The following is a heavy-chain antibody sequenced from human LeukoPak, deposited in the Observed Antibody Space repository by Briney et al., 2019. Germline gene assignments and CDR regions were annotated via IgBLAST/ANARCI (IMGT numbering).Heavy chain of an antibody. V-gene: IGHV4-4*07. D-gene: IGHD6-13*01. J-gene: IGHJ4*02. CDR3: AREEGNAAAGTGYTDY. CDR2: IYTSGST. CDR1: GGSISSYY. Sequence: SETLSLTCTVSGGSISSYYWSWIRQPAGKGLEWIGRIYTSGSTNYNPSLKSRVTMSVDTSKNQFSLKLSSVTAADTAVYYCAREEGNAAAGTGYTDYWGQGTLVTVSS.